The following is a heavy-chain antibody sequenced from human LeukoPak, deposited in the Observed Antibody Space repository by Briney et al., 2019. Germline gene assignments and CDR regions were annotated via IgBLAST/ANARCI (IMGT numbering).Heavy chain of an antibody. D-gene: IGHD6-19*01. CDR1: GFTFSSYA. CDR3: ARDIEVAGRKYFDS. J-gene: IGHJ4*02. CDR2: ISSNGGST. V-gene: IGHV3-64*04. Sequence: GGSLRLSCSASGFTFSSYAMHWVRQAPGKGLEYVSAISSNGGSTYYADSVKGRFTISRDNSKNTLYLQMNSLRAEDTALYYCARDIEVAGRKYFDSWGQGTLVTVSS.